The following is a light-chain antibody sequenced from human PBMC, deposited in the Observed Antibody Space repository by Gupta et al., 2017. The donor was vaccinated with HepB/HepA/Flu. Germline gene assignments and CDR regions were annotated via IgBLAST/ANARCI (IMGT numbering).Light chain of an antibody. CDR2: GAS. CDR3: QQYNSWPQ. V-gene: IGKV3-15*01. Sequence: EVVMTQSPATLSVSPGERATLSCRASQSISSNLAWYQQKPGQAPRLLIYGASTRATGISARFSGSGSGTEFTLTISGLQSEDFAVYYCQQYNSWPQFGPGTRLEI. CDR1: QSISSN. J-gene: IGKJ5*01.